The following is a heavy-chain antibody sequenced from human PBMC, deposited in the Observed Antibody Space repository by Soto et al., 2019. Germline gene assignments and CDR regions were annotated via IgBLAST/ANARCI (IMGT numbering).Heavy chain of an antibody. CDR1: GFTVRAQY. J-gene: IGHJ6*02. Sequence: ELLLVESGGGVIQPGGSLRLSCAASGFTVRAQYMTWVRQAPGRGLEWVSVIYSGGKIYYPDSVKGRFTTSRDSSQNTMFLQMNNLRVEDTAVYYCARDSGLIRENYGMDVWGQGTTVAVSS. CDR3: ARDSGLIRENYGMDV. D-gene: IGHD2-15*01. V-gene: IGHV3-53*01. CDR2: IYSGGKI.